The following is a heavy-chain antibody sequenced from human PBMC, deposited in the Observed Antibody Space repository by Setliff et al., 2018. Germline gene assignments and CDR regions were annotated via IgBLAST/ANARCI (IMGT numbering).Heavy chain of an antibody. J-gene: IGHJ6*02. CDR3: AAEGRVGVPAANYYYYYGMDV. CDR2: ISAYNGNT. D-gene: IGHD2-2*01. Sequence: ASVKVSCKASGYTFTSYGISWVRQAPGQGLEWMGWISAYNGNTNYAQKLQGRVTMTTDTSTSTAYMELSSLRSEDTAVYYCAAEGRVGVPAANYYYYYGMDVWGQGTTVTVSS. V-gene: IGHV1-18*01. CDR1: GYTFTSYG.